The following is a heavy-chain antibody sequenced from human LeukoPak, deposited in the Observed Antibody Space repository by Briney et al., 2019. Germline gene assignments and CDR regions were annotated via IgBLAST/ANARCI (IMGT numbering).Heavy chain of an antibody. D-gene: IGHD6-19*01. CDR2: IYYSGST. Sequence: PSETLSLTCTVSGGSISSSSYYRGWIRQPPGKGLEWIGYIYYSGSTNYNPSLKSRVTISVDTSKNQFSLKLSSVTAADTAVYYCARGGWYPESFQHWGQGALVTVSS. V-gene: IGHV4-61*05. J-gene: IGHJ1*01. CDR1: GGSISSSSYY. CDR3: ARGGWYPESFQH.